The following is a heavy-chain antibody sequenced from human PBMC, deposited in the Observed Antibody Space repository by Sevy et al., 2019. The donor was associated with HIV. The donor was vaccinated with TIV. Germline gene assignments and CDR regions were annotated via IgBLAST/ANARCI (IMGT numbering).Heavy chain of an antibody. Sequence: SETLSLTCAVYGESFSNYYWSWIRLSPGKGLESIGEIDHSGRSDYNPSLKSRVTMSVDTSKNQFSLKLTSVTAADTAVYYCARGPKPLRSDYGDYRGVGYYFHSWGQGTLVTVSS. V-gene: IGHV4-34*01. J-gene: IGHJ4*02. D-gene: IGHD4-17*01. CDR1: GESFSNYY. CDR2: IDHSGRS. CDR3: ARGPKPLRSDYGDYRGVGYYFHS.